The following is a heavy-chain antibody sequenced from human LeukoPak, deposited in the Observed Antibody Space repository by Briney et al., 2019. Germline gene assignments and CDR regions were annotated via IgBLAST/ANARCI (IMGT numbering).Heavy chain of an antibody. CDR3: ARRTGDAFDI. CDR1: GYSFISNW. V-gene: IGHV5-10-1*01. Sequence: GESLKISCKGSGYSFISNWIGWVRQMPGKGLEWMGRIDPSDSYTNYSPSFQGHVTISADKSISTAYLQWSSLKASDTAMYYCARRTGDAFDIWGQGTMVTVSS. CDR2: IDPSDSYT. J-gene: IGHJ3*02. D-gene: IGHD3/OR15-3a*01.